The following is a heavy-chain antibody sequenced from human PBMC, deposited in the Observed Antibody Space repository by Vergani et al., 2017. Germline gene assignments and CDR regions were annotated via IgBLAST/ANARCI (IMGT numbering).Heavy chain of an antibody. Sequence: QVQLRQSGPGLVKPSQTLSLTCAISGDSVSSDSTTWNWIRQSPSGGLEWLGRTFYRSKWFNDYAVSVKSRITINPDTSKNQFSLQLNSVTPEDTAVYYCARALMTAMSTLPFDYWGQGTLVTVSS. CDR2: TFYRSKWFN. CDR1: GDSVSSDSTT. CDR3: ARALMTAMSTLPFDY. J-gene: IGHJ4*02. V-gene: IGHV6-1*01. D-gene: IGHD3-16*01.